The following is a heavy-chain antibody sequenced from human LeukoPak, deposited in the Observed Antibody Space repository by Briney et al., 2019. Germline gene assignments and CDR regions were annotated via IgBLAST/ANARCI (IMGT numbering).Heavy chain of an antibody. J-gene: IGHJ3*02. CDR1: GYTFTSYG. CDR2: ISAYNGNT. D-gene: IGHD6-19*01. V-gene: IGHV1-18*01. Sequence: ASVKVSCKASGYTFTSYGISWVRQTPGQGLEWMGWISAYNGNTNYAQKLQGRVTMTTDTSTSTAYMELRSLRSDDTAVYYCARDGYSSGWYPFDIWGQGTMVTVSS. CDR3: ARDGYSSGWYPFDI.